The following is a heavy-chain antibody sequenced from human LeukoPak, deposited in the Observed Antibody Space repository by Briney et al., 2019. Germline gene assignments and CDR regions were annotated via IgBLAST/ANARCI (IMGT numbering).Heavy chain of an antibody. D-gene: IGHD1-14*01. CDR2: INHSGST. V-gene: IGHV4-34*01. CDR1: GGSFSGYY. CDR3: ARGGYKIFDY. Sequence: SETLSLTCAVYGGSFSGYYWSWIRQPPGKGLEWIGEINHSGSTNYNPSLNSRVTISVDTSKNQFSLKLSSVTAADTAVYYCARGGYKIFDYWGQGTLVTVSS. J-gene: IGHJ4*02.